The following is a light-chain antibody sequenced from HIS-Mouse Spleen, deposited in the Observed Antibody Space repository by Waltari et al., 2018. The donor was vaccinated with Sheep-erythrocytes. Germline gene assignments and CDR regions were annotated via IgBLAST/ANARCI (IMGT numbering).Light chain of an antibody. V-gene: IGLV2-14*03. J-gene: IGLJ3*02. CDR2: DVS. Sequence: QSALTQPASVSGSPGQPITLSCPGTSSYVCGYNSVSWYQQHPGKAPKLMIYDVSNRPSGVSNRFSGSKSGNTASLTISGLQAEDEADYYCSSYTSSSTSWVFGGGTKLTVL. CDR1: SSYVCGYNS. CDR3: SSYTSSSTSWV.